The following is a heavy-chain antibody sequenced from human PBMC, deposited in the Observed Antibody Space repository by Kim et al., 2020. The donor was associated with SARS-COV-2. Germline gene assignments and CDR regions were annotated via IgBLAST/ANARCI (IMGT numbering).Heavy chain of an antibody. CDR3: ARDTDDRGMDV. CDR2: IYSGGST. V-gene: IGHV3-66*01. Sequence: GGSLRLSCAASGFTVSSNYMSWVRQVPGKGLEWVSVIYSGGSTYYADSVKGRFTISRDNSKNTLYLQMNSLRAEDTAVYYCARDTDDRGMDVWGQGTTVTVSS. J-gene: IGHJ6*02. CDR1: GFTVSSNY. D-gene: IGHD3-16*01.